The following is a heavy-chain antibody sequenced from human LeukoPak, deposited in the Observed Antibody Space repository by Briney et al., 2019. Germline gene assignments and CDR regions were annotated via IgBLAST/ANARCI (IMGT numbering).Heavy chain of an antibody. CDR1: GGSISSYY. J-gene: IGHJ4*02. Sequence: PSETLSLACTVSGGSISSYYWSWIRQPPGKGLEWIGYIYYSGSTKYNPSLKSRVTISVDTSKNQFSLKLRSVTAADTAVYYCARGARAGYNLEPFDYWGQGTLVTVSS. CDR3: ARGARAGYNLEPFDY. CDR2: IYYSGST. V-gene: IGHV4-59*08. D-gene: IGHD5-24*01.